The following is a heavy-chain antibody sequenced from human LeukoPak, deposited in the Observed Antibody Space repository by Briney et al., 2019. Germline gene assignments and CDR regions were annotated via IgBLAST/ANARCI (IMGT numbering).Heavy chain of an antibody. Sequence: PGRSLRLSCTPSGFTFGEYAMSWVRQAPGKGLGWVGFIRSKPYGGTTEYAASVKGRFTISRDDSKSIAYLQMNSLKTEDTAVYYCTTGIKTADHWGQGTLVTVSS. D-gene: IGHD2-15*01. CDR2: IRSKPYGGTT. V-gene: IGHV3-49*04. CDR3: TTGIKTADH. J-gene: IGHJ4*02. CDR1: GFTFGEYA.